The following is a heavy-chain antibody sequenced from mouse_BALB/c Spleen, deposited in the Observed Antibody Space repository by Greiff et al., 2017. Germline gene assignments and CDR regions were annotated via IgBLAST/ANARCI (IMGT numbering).Heavy chain of an antibody. CDR1: GYTFSSYW. CDR2: ILPGSGST. V-gene: IGHV1-9*01. D-gene: IGHD1-1*01. J-gene: IGHJ4*01. CDR3: ARWGRYYGSSYYAMDY. Sequence: QVQLQQSGAELMKPGASVKISCKATGYTFSSYWIEWVKQRPGHGLEWIGEILPGSGSTNYNEKFKGKATFTADTSSNTAYMQLSSLTSEDSAVYYCARWGRYYGSSYYAMDYWGQGTSVTVSS.